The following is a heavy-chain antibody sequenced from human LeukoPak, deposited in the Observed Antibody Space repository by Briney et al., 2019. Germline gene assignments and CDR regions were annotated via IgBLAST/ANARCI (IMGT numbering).Heavy chain of an antibody. V-gene: IGHV1-69*05. CDR3: ARDDYYDSSGYYVY. CDR2: IIPIFGTA. J-gene: IGHJ4*02. D-gene: IGHD3-22*01. Sequence: GSSVKVSCKASGGTFRSYAISWVRQAPGQGLEWMGRIIPIFGTANYAQRFQSRVTITTDESTSTACMELSSLRSEDTAVYYCARDDYYDSSGYYVYWGQGTLVTVSS. CDR1: GGTFRSYA.